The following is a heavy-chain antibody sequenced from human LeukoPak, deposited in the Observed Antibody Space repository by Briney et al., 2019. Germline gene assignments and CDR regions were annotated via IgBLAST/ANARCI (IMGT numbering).Heavy chain of an antibody. CDR1: GHTFTSYG. Sequence: GASVKVSCKASGHTFTSYGTSWVRQAPGQGLEWMGWISAYNGNTNYAQKLQGRVTMTTDTSTSTAYMELRSLRSDDTALYYCARENNLRLDPWGQGTLVTVSS. CDR3: ARENNLRLDP. D-gene: IGHD1/OR15-1a*01. V-gene: IGHV1-18*01. J-gene: IGHJ5*02. CDR2: ISAYNGNT.